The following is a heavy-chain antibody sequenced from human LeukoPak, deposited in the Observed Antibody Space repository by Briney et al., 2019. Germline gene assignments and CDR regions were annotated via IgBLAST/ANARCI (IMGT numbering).Heavy chain of an antibody. V-gene: IGHV4-31*03. CDR1: GGSISSCSYY. CDR3: AREVIEDWFDP. CDR2: IYYSGSN. D-gene: IGHD2/OR15-2a*01. Sequence: NPSQTLSLTCTVSGGSISSCSYYWNWLPQHPGKDLNWIVYIYYSGSNYYNPSIKRRVTMSVDTSNNQFSLKLSFVTAADTVVYYCAREVIEDWFDPWGQGTLVTVSS. J-gene: IGHJ5*02.